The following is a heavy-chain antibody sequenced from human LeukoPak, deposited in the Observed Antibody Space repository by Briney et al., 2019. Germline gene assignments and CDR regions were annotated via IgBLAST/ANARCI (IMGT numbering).Heavy chain of an antibody. D-gene: IGHD1-26*01. CDR1: GFTFSDHY. V-gene: IGHV3-72*01. CDR3: AREWDSGSYYLGYFDY. J-gene: IGHJ4*02. Sequence: GGSLRLSCAASGFTFSDHYMDWVRQAPGKGLEWVGRIRNKANSYTTEYAASVKGRFTISRDDSKNSLYLQMNSLKCEDAAVYYCAREWDSGSYYLGYFDYWGQGTLVTVSS. CDR2: IRNKANSYTT.